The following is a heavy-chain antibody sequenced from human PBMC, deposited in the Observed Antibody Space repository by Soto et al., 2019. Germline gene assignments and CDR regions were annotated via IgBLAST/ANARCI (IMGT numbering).Heavy chain of an antibody. CDR2: IYSGGST. V-gene: IGHV3-66*01. CDR1: GFTVSSNY. J-gene: IGHJ6*03. CDR3: ARVQWSGYYYYHLDV. D-gene: IGHD6-19*01. Sequence: HPGGSLRLSCAASGFTVSSNYMSWVRQAPGKGLEWVSVIYSGGSTYYADSVKGRFTISRDNSKNTLYLQMNSLRAEDTAVYYCARVQWSGYYYYHLDVRGKGTTVTVSS.